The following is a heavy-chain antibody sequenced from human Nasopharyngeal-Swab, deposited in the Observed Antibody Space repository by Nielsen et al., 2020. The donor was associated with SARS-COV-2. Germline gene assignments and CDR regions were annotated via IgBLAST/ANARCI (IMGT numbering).Heavy chain of an antibody. J-gene: IGHJ4*02. V-gene: IGHV4-61*01. CDR1: GGSVSSNIYY. Sequence: SEPLSLTCTVSGGSVSSNIYYWSWIRQPPGKGLEWIGYIYYIGSTNYSPSLKSRVTISVDTSKNQFSLKLSSVTAADTAVYYCAKSPLYYYGSSGYPVGFDYWGQGTLVTVSS. CDR2: IYYIGST. CDR3: AKSPLYYYGSSGYPVGFDY. D-gene: IGHD3-22*01.